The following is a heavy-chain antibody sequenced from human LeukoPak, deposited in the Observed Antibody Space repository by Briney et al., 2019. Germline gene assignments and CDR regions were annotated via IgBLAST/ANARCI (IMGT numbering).Heavy chain of an antibody. Sequence: SETLSLTCTVSGGSISSYYWSWIRQPPGKGLEWIGYIYYSGSTNYNPSLKSRVTISVDTSKNQFSLKLSSVTAADTAVYYCARQNYDYVWGSYRLCYFDYWGQGTLVTVSS. CDR1: GGSISSYY. CDR2: IYYSGST. D-gene: IGHD3-16*02. CDR3: ARQNYDYVWGSYRLCYFDY. V-gene: IGHV4-59*01. J-gene: IGHJ4*02.